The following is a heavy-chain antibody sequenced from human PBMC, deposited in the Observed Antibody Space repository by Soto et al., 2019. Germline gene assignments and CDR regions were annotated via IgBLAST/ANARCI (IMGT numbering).Heavy chain of an antibody. D-gene: IGHD3-22*01. CDR3: ARTYFYDSRGYYYFYFDY. CDR2: IFHSGST. V-gene: IGHV4-30-2*01. Sequence: KTSETLSLTCAVSGGSISSDHYSWSWIRQPPGKGLEWLGHIFHSGSTYYNPSLKSRVTISVDTSKNQFSLKLSSVTAADTAVYYCARTYFYDSRGYYYFYFDYWGQGTLVTVSS. CDR1: GGSISSDHYS. J-gene: IGHJ4*02.